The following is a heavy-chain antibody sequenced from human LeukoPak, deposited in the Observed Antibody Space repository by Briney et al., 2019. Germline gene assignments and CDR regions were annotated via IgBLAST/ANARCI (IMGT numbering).Heavy chain of an antibody. D-gene: IGHD3-22*01. CDR2: INPNSGGT. Sequence: ASVTLSCKASGYTFTGYYMHWVRQAPGQGLEWMGWINPNSGGTNYAQKFQGRVTMTRDTSISTAYMELSRLRSDDTAVYYCARVRGGMIVVVFDYWGQGTLVTVPS. CDR1: GYTFTGYY. V-gene: IGHV1-2*02. J-gene: IGHJ4*02. CDR3: ARVRGGMIVVVFDY.